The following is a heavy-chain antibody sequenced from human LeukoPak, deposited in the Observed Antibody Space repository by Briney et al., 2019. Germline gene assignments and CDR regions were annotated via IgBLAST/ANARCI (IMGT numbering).Heavy chain of an antibody. J-gene: IGHJ5*02. CDR3: ARSFIVVVPAARFDP. V-gene: IGHV1-69*13. CDR1: GGTFSSYA. Sequence: SVKVSCKASGGTFSSYAISWVRQAPGQGLEWMGGIIPIFGTANYAQKFQGRVTITADESTSTAYMELSSLRSEDTAVYYCARSFIVVVPAARFDPWGQGTLVTVSS. CDR2: IIPIFGTA. D-gene: IGHD2-2*01.